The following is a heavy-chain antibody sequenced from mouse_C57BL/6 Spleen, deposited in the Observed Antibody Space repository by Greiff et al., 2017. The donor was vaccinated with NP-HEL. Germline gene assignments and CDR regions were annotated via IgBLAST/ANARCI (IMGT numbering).Heavy chain of an antibody. V-gene: IGHV14-1*01. CDR2: IDPEDGDT. D-gene: IGHD1-1*01. CDR1: GFNIKDYY. J-gene: IGHJ2*01. CDR3: TTKRITTVVAHFDY. Sequence: EVKLVESGAELVRPGASVKLSCTASGFNIKDYYMHWVKQRPEQGLEWIGRIDPEDGDTEYAPKFQGKATMTADTSSNTAYLQLSSLTSEDTAVYYCTTKRITTVVAHFDYWGQGTTLTVSS.